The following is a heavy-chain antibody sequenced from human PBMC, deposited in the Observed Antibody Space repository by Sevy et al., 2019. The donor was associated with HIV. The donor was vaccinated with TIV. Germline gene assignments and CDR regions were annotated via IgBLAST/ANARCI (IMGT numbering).Heavy chain of an antibody. J-gene: IGHJ6*03. D-gene: IGHD5-12*01. CDR1: GFTFSSYA. CDR3: AKDGGYGQGYYYYMYV. Sequence: GGSLRLSCAASGFTFSSYAMSWVRQAPGKGLEWVSAISGSGGSTYYADSVKGRFTISRDNSKNTLYLQMNSLRAEDTAVYYCAKDGGYGQGYYYYMYVWGKGTTVTVSS. V-gene: IGHV3-23*01. CDR2: ISGSGGST.